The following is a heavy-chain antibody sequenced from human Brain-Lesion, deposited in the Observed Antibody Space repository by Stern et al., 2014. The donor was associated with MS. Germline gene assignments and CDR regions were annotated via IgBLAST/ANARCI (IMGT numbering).Heavy chain of an antibody. Sequence: QLVESGAEVKKPGASVKVSCKASGYTFTGYYMHWVRQGPGQGLDWMGWITPKSGGTNYAQKFQGWVTMTRDTSINTAYMELSRLRSDDTAVYYCATYYYDSTGYNDFWGQGTLVTVSS. J-gene: IGHJ4*02. CDR2: ITPKSGGT. V-gene: IGHV1-2*04. CDR3: ATYYYDSTGYNDF. CDR1: GYTFTGYY. D-gene: IGHD3-22*01.